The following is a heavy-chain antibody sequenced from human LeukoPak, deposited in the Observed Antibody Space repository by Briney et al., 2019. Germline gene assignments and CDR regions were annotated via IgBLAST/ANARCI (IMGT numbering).Heavy chain of an antibody. J-gene: IGHJ4*02. CDR2: INHSGST. D-gene: IGHD3-16*02. V-gene: IGHV4-34*01. Sequence: SETLSLTCAVYGGSFSGYYWSWIRQPPGKGLEWIGEINHSGSTNYNPSLKSRVTISVDTSKNQFSLKLSSVTAADTAVYYCASRLEYDYVWGSYRYSPALFDYWGQGTLVTVSS. CDR1: GGSFSGYY. CDR3: ASRLEYDYVWGSYRYSPALFDY.